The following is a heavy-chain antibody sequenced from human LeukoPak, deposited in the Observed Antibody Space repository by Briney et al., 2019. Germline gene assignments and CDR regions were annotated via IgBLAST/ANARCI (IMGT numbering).Heavy chain of an antibody. CDR1: GFTFSDYY. V-gene: IGHV3-11*04. CDR2: ISSSGSTI. J-gene: IGHJ6*03. CDR3: AGCSNTSCRYYYYYMDV. D-gene: IGHD2-2*01. Sequence: KPGGSLRLSCAASGFTFSDYYMSWIRQAPGKGLEWVSYISSSGSTIYYADSVKGRFTISRDNAKNSLYLQMNSLRAEDTAVYYCAGCSNTSCRYYYYYMDVWGKGTTVTVSS.